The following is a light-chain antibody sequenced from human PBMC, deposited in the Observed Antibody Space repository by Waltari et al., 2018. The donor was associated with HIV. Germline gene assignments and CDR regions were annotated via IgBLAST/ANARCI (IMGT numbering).Light chain of an antibody. CDR1: SSDVGGYNY. V-gene: IGLV2-23*02. Sequence: QSALTQPASVSGSPGRSITISCPGTSSDVGGYNYGSWYQQHPGKAPNLMIYDVNKPPSGVSNRFSGSKSGNTASLTISGLQAEDEADYYCCSYAGSSTVVFGGGTKLTVL. J-gene: IGLJ2*01. CDR2: DVN. CDR3: CSYAGSSTVV.